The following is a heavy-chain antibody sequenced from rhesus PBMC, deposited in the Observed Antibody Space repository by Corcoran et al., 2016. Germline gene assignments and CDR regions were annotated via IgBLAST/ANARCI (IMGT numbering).Heavy chain of an antibody. J-gene: IGHJ4*01. CDR1: GGSISSSY. CDR3: ARPDSGSWTLFDD. V-gene: IGHV4-169*01. Sequence: QLQLQESGPGLVKPSETLSVTCAVSGGSISSSYWSWIRQAPGKGLAWIGYIYVSGISTNNNHTLKRRVSLSGDTSKNQLSLRLSSVTTADTAVYYCARPDSGSWTLFDDWGQGVLVTVSS. D-gene: IGHD6-25*01. CDR2: IYVSGIST.